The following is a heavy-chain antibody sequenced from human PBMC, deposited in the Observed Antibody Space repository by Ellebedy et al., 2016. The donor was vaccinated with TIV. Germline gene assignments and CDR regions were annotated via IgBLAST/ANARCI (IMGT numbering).Heavy chain of an antibody. CDR3: ARDNGRNYDILTGLFDY. J-gene: IGHJ4*02. CDR2: ISYDGSNK. CDR1: GFTFSSYA. V-gene: IGHV3-30-3*01. Sequence: GESLKISXAASGFTFSSYAMHWVRQAPGKGLEWVAVISYDGSNKYYADSVKGRFTISRDNSKNTLYLQMNSLRAEDTAVYYCARDNGRNYDILTGLFDYWGQGTLVTVSS. D-gene: IGHD3-9*01.